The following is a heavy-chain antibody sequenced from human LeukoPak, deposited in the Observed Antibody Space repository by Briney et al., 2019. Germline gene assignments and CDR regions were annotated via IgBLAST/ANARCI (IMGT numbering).Heavy chain of an antibody. Sequence: SETLSLTCAVYGESFSGYFWNWIRQPPGRGLEWIGEINHSGSTSNHNPSLKSRVTMSVDTSKNQFSLKLSSVTAADTAVYYCARKSGYARDYWGQGTLVTVSS. D-gene: IGHD5-12*01. CDR2: INHSGSTS. J-gene: IGHJ4*02. CDR3: ARKSGYARDY. CDR1: GESFSGYF. V-gene: IGHV4-34*01.